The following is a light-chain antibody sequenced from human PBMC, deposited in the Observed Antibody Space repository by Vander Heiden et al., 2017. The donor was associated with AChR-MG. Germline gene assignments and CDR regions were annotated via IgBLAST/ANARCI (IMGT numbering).Light chain of an antibody. CDR2: DVT. J-gene: IGLJ2*01. V-gene: IGLV2-14*03. CDR3: NSYTSSSPMV. CDR1: GSDIGGYNF. Sequence: QSALTQPASASGSPGQSITISCIGSGSDIGGYNFVSWYQQHPGKAPKLMIYDVTNRPSGVSTRFSGSKSGNTASLTISGLQAEDEANYYCNSYTSSSPMVFGGGTKLTVL.